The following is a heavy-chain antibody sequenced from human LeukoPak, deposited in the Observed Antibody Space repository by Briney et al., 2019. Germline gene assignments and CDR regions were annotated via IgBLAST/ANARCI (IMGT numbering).Heavy chain of an antibody. D-gene: IGHD3-10*01. CDR2: INWNGGST. J-gene: IGHJ6*03. Sequence: GGSLRLSCAASGFTFDDYGMSWVRQAPGKGLEWVSGINWNGGSTGYADSVKGRFTISRDNAKNSLYLQMNSLRAEDTALYHCARAYGSGSYLYYMDVWGKGTTVTIS. V-gene: IGHV3-20*01. CDR3: ARAYGSGSYLYYMDV. CDR1: GFTFDDYG.